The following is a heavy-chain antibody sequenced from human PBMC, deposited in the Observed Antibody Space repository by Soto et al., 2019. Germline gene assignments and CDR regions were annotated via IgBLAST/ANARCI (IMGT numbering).Heavy chain of an antibody. CDR2: IIPIFGTA. V-gene: IGHV1-69*01. J-gene: IGHJ6*02. CDR3: ARAGGGSSYYYYGMDV. CDR1: GGTFSSYA. D-gene: IGHD2-15*01. Sequence: QVQLVQSGAEVKKPGSSVKVSCKASGGTFSSYAISWVRQAPGQGLEWMGGIIPIFGTANYAQKFQGRVTSTADESTSNVYRELRSLRSEDTAVYYCARAGGGSSYYYYGMDVWGQGTTVTVSS.